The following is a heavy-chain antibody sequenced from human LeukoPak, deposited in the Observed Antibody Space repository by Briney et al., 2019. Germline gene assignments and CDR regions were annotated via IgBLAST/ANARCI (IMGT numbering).Heavy chain of an antibody. V-gene: IGHV3-23*01. J-gene: IGHJ4*02. Sequence: PGESLRLSCAASGFTFSSYAMSWVRQAPGKGLEWVSAISGSGGSTYYADSVKGRFTISRDNSKNTLYLQMNSLRAEDTAVYYCAKPFSAGRWNYFDYWGQGTLVTVSS. D-gene: IGHD1-26*01. CDR3: AKPFSAGRWNYFDY. CDR1: GFTFSSYA. CDR2: ISGSGGST.